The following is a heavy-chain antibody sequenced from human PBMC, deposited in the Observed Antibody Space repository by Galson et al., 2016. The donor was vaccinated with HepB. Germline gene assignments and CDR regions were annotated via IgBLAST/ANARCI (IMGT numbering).Heavy chain of an antibody. V-gene: IGHV3-7*01. Sequence: SLRLSCAASALTFSSYWRSCVRQAPGKRLEWVANKNKDGGEKSYVDSVKGRFTISRDNAKHSLYLHMNSLRAEDTALYYCARDLDYWGQGTRVTVSS. CDR1: ALTFSSYW. CDR2: KNKDGGEK. CDR3: ARDLDY. J-gene: IGHJ4*02.